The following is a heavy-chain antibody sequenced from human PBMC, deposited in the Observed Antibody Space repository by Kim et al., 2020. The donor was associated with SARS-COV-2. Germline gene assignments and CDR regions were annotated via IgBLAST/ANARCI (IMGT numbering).Heavy chain of an antibody. CDR2: IYYSGST. Sequence: SETLSLTCTVSGGSISSYYWSWIRQPPGKGLEWIGYIYYSGSTNYNPSLKSRVTISVDTSKNQFSLKLSSVTAADTAVYYCARDSSTPHDYGGKTPHYSYCGMEVWGQGTTDTVSS. D-gene: IGHD2-2*01. CDR3: ARDSSTPHDYGGKTPHYSYCGMEV. J-gene: IGHJ6*02. CDR1: GGSISSYY. V-gene: IGHV4-59*01.